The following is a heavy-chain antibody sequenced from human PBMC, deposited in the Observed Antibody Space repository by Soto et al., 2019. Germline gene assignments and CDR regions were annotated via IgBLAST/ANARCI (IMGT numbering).Heavy chain of an antibody. CDR2: INHSGST. Sequence: SETLSLTCAVYGGSFGGYYWSWIRQPPGKGLEWIGEINHSGSTNYNPSLKSRVTISVDTSKSHFSLKLTSVTAADTAVYYCTRGHWALDSWAQGTLVTVSS. CDR3: TRGHWALDS. D-gene: IGHD3-16*01. V-gene: IGHV4-34*01. CDR1: GGSFGGYY. J-gene: IGHJ5*01.